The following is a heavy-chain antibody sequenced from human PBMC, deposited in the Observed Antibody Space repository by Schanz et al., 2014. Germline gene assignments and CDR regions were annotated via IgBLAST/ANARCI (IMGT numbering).Heavy chain of an antibody. D-gene: IGHD3-16*01. Sequence: QVLLVQSGAEVKQPGASVKVSCKASGHPFTNHYLHWVRQAPGQGLEWMGKIIPILGMENYAQKFLGRVTITADKSTSTAYMELKSLRSADTAVYYCATIGVNDYWRFGLDLWGQGTTVTVSS. CDR1: GHPFTNHY. CDR2: IIPILGME. CDR3: ATIGVNDYWRFGLDL. V-gene: IGHV1-69*09. J-gene: IGHJ6*02.